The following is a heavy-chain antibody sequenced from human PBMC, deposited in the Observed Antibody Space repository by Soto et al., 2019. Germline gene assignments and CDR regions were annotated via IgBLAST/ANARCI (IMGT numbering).Heavy chain of an antibody. V-gene: IGHV3-48*01. CDR1: GFTFDSYN. D-gene: IGHD2-15*01. CDR3: ARGFCRGSNCDGTY. J-gene: IGHJ4*02. Sequence: PGGSLRLSCEASGFTFDSYNMNWVRQAPGKGLELVSHITTSGSTTYYADSVKGRFTISRDNARNSLYLQMNSLRVEDTAVYYCARGFCRGSNCDGTYWGQGTLVTVSS. CDR2: ITTSGSTT.